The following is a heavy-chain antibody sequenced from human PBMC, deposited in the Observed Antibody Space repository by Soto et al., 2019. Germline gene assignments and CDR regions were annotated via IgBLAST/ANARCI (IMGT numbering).Heavy chain of an antibody. CDR3: AAVRGSSWYGDAFDI. CDR1: GFTFTSSS. CDR2: IVVGSGNT. Sequence: SVKVSCKASGFTFTSSSVQWVRQARVQRLEWIGWIVVGSGNTNYAQKFQERVTITRDMSTSTAYMELSSLRSEDTAVYYCAAVRGSSWYGDAFDIWGQGTMVSVSS. V-gene: IGHV1-58*01. J-gene: IGHJ3*02. D-gene: IGHD6-13*01.